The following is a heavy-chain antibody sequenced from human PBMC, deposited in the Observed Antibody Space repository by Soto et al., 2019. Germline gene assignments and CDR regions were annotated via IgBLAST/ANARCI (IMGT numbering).Heavy chain of an antibody. D-gene: IGHD3-3*01. CDR2: IIPIFGTA. Sequence: SVKVSCKVSGGTFSSYAISWVRQAPGQGLEWMGGIIPIFGTANYAQKFQGRVTITADKSTSTAYMELSSLRSEDTAVYYCARGGRITIFGAVQNWFDPWGKVTLVTTSS. J-gene: IGHJ5*02. V-gene: IGHV1-69*06. CDR3: ARGGRITIFGAVQNWFDP. CDR1: GGTFSSYA.